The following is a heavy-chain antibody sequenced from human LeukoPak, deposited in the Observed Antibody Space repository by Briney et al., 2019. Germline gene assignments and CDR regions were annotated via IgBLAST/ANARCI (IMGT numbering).Heavy chain of an antibody. Sequence: SVKVSCKASGGTFSSYAISWVRQAPGQGLEWMGRIIPILGIANYAQKFQGRVTITADKSTSTAYMELSSLRSEDTAVYYCASETIYYDRSGYYSYGMDVWGQGTTVTVSS. D-gene: IGHD3-22*01. CDR1: GGTFSSYA. CDR2: IIPILGIA. J-gene: IGHJ6*02. CDR3: ASETIYYDRSGYYSYGMDV. V-gene: IGHV1-69*04.